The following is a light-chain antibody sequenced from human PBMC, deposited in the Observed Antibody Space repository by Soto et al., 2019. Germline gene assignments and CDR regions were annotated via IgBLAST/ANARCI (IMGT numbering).Light chain of an antibody. J-gene: IGLJ1*01. CDR2: EVN. CDR1: SSDVGGCNC. V-gene: IGLV2-14*01. Sequence: QSALTQPASVSGSPGQSITISCTGTSSDVGGCNCVSWYQEHPGKAPKLMIYEVNNRPSGVSSRFSGSKSGNTASLTISGLQAEDEADYYCSSFTSTRTYVFGTGTKVTVL. CDR3: SSFTSTRTYV.